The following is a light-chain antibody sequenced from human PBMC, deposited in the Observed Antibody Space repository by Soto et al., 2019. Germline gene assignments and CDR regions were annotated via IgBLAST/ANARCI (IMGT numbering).Light chain of an antibody. CDR1: NSDVGSYNY. J-gene: IGLJ1*01. CDR2: EVS. CDR3: SSYAGTNTRYL. Sequence: QSVLTQPPSGSGSPGQSVTISCTGKNSDVGSYNYVSWYQQHPGKAPKLMIFEVSKRPSGVPDRFSGSKSGNTASLTVSGLQAEDEADYYCSSYAGTNTRYLFGTGTKVTVL. V-gene: IGLV2-8*01.